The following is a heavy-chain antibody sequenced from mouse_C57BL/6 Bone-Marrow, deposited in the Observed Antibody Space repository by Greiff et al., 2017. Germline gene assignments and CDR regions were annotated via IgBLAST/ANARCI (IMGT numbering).Heavy chain of an antibody. V-gene: IGHV1-4*01. D-gene: IGHD1-1*01. Sequence: VQLQQSGAELARPGASVKMSCKASGYTFTSYTMHWVKQRPGQGLEWIGYINPSSGYTKYNQKFKGKATLTADKSSSTAYMQLSSLTSEDSAVYYCARDGVYGTDWYFDVWGTGTTVTVSS. CDR3: ARDGVYGTDWYFDV. CDR2: INPSSGYT. J-gene: IGHJ1*03. CDR1: GYTFTSYT.